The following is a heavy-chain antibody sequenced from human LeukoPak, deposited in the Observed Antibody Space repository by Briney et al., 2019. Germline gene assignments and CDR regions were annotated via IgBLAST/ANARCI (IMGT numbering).Heavy chain of an antibody. V-gene: IGHV1-8*03. CDR1: GYTFTRYG. D-gene: IGHD5-24*01. CDR2: MNPNSGNT. Sequence: ASVKVSCKASGYTFTRYGMNWVRQATGQGGEGMGWMNPNSGNTGYAQKFQGRVTIARNTSISTAYMELSSLRSEDTAVYYCARGLTRRMLQPTTRYYFDYWGQGTLVTVSS. J-gene: IGHJ4*02. CDR3: ARGLTRRMLQPTTRYYFDY.